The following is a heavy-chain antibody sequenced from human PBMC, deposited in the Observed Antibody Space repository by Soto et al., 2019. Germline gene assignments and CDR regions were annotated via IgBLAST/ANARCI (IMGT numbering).Heavy chain of an antibody. V-gene: IGHV3-11*01. J-gene: IGHJ4*02. D-gene: IGHD1-26*01. Sequence: QVHLVESGGGLVEPGGSLRLSCAASGFTFSDYYMSWIRQAPGKGLEWFSYISNGGGTIYYADSVRGRFTISSDNAKSELKLEMNSWRAENTAVYYCVRWWEWTTDNWGQGTQVTDAS. CDR3: VRWWEWTTDN. CDR2: ISNGGGTI. CDR1: GFTFSDYY.